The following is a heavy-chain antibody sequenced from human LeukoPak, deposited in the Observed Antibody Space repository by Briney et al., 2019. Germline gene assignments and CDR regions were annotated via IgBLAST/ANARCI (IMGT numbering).Heavy chain of an antibody. CDR2: IKQDGSEK. CDR1: GFTFSSYW. D-gene: IGHD2-2*03. J-gene: IGHJ6*02. V-gene: IGHV3-7*01. Sequence: GGSLRLSCAASGFTFSSYWMTWVRQAPGKGLEWVANIKQDGSEKYYVDSVKGRFTISRDNAESSLYLQMNSLRAEDTAVYYCARDGFCSSTTCYVPDYYNMDVWGQGTTVTVSS. CDR3: ARDGFCSSTTCYVPDYYNMDV.